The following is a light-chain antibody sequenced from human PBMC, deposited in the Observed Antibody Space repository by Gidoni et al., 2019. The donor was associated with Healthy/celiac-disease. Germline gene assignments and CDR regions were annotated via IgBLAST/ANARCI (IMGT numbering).Light chain of an antibody. J-gene: IGLJ2*01. CDR2: GKN. V-gene: IGLV3-19*01. CDR3: NSRDSSGNHVV. CDR1: SLRSYY. Sequence: SSELTQDPAVSVALGQTVRITSQGDSLRSYYASWYQQKPGQAPVLVIYGKNNRPSGIPDRFSCSSSGNTASLPITGAQAEDEADYYCNSRDSSGNHVVFGGGTKL.